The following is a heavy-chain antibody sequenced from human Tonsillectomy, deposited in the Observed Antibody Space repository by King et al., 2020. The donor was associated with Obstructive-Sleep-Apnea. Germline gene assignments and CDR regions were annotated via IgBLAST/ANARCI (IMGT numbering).Heavy chain of an antibody. CDR3: ARERGEMGGYCSTTSCRARDDAFDI. V-gene: IGHV4-31*03. D-gene: IGHD2-2*01. CDR1: GGSISSGGYH. J-gene: IGHJ3*02. CDR2: IYYTGST. Sequence: GGPAQALSLTCTVSGGSISSGGYHWTWIRQHPGKGLEWIGYIYYTGSTYYNPSLKSRVTISVDTSRDQFSLRRSSVTAADTAVYYCARERGEMGGYCSTTSCRARDDAFDIWGQGTMVTVSS.